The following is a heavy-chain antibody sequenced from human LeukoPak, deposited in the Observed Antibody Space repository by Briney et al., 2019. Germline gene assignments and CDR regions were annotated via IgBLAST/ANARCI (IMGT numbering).Heavy chain of an antibody. V-gene: IGHV1-2*02. Sequence: ASVKVSCKASGYTFSGSYMHWVRQAPGQGLEWMGWINPYSGGTNYAQKFQGRVTMTRDTSIRTAYMELSSLISDDTAVYYCARGAALEQWTRWFDPWGQGTLVTVSS. CDR2: INPYSGGT. CDR3: ARGAALEQWTRWFDP. J-gene: IGHJ5*02. D-gene: IGHD6-19*01. CDR1: GYTFSGSY.